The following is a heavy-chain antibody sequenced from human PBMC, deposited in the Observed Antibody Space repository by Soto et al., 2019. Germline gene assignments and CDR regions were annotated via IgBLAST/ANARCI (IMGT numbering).Heavy chain of an antibody. CDR2: IRDKGNNYAT. CDR1: GFTISGYA. J-gene: IGHJ3*02. V-gene: IGHV3-73*01. Sequence: GGSLRLSCEASGFTISGYAIHWVRQASGKGLEWVARIRDKGNNYATGYAESVKGRFTISRDDSKNTAFLQMDSLNIEDTAVYYCTRLAAPGDRAFDIWGQGTVVTVSS. D-gene: IGHD2-15*01. CDR3: TRLAAPGDRAFDI.